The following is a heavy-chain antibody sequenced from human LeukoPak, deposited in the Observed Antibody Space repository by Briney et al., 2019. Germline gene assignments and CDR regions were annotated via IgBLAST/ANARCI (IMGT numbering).Heavy chain of an antibody. Sequence: SETLSLTCTVSGGSISSYYWSWIGQPPGRGLEWIGYIYYSGSTNYNPSLKSRVTISVDTSKNQFSLKLSSVTAADTAVYYCARGGSLYGDFDYWGQGTLVTVSS. D-gene: IGHD4-17*01. CDR3: ARGGSLYGDFDY. CDR1: GGSISSYY. J-gene: IGHJ4*02. CDR2: IYYSGST. V-gene: IGHV4-59*01.